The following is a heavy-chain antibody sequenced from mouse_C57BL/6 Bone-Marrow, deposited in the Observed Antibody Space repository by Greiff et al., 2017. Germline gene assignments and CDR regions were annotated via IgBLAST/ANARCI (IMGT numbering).Heavy chain of an antibody. Sequence: EVQLQQSGAELVRPGASVKLSCTASGFNITDDYMHWVKQRPEQGLEWIGWIDPENGDTEYASKFQGKATITADTSSNTAYLPLSSLTSEDTADYYCTTFITTVVADYWGQGTTLTVSS. CDR1: GFNITDDY. V-gene: IGHV14-4*01. CDR2: IDPENGDT. CDR3: TTFITTVVADY. J-gene: IGHJ2*01. D-gene: IGHD1-1*01.